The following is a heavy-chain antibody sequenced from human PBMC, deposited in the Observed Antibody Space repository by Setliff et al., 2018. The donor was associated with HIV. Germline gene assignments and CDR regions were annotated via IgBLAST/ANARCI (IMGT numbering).Heavy chain of an antibody. Sequence: GASVKVSCKASGYTFTGYYMHWVRQAPGQGLEWMGWINPNSGGTNHAQKFQGRVTMTRDTSITTAYMELSRLKSDDTAVYYCARGATTAGLIDYWGQGTLVTVSS. CDR2: INPNSGGT. CDR3: ARGATTAGLIDY. V-gene: IGHV1-2*02. D-gene: IGHD4-4*01. CDR1: GYTFTGYY. J-gene: IGHJ4*02.